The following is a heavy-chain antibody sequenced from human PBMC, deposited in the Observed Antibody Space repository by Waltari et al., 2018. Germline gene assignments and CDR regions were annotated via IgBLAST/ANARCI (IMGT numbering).Heavy chain of an antibody. Sequence: QVHLVQSGAEVEKPGASVRVSCKTSGYTFSDYYIYWVRKAPGQGLEWMVWNNPKRGDTNPAQKFQGRVTLTRDTSTSTVYMELRGLTSDDTAIYYCARDLFPNFWSGYGFDIWGQGTKVTVSS. CDR3: ARDLFPNFWSGYGFDI. CDR1: GYTFSDYY. D-gene: IGHD3-3*01. V-gene: IGHV1-2*02. CDR2: NNPKRGDT. J-gene: IGHJ3*02.